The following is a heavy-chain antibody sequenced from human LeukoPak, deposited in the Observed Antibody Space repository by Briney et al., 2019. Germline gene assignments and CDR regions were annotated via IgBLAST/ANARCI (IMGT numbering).Heavy chain of an antibody. Sequence: GGSLRLSSAASGFTFSTNAMHWVRQDPGKGLEWVPVISYHGRDQFYADSVKGRFTISRDNAKNTLYLQMNSLRTEDTAVYYCAKLGEVGDGYNWLDYWGQGTLVTVSS. CDR1: GFTFSTNA. J-gene: IGHJ4*02. V-gene: IGHV3-30-3*02. CDR2: ISYHGRDQ. D-gene: IGHD5-24*01. CDR3: AKLGEVGDGYNWLDY.